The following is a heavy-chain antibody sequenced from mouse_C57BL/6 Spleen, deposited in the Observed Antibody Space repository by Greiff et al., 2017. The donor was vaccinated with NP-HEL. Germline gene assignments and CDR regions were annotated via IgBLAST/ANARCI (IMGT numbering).Heavy chain of an antibody. J-gene: IGHJ2*01. Sequence: DVMLVESGGGLVKPGGSLKLSCAASGFTFSDYGMHWVRQAPEKGLEWVAYISSGSSTIYYADTVKGRFTISRDNAKNTLFLQMTSLRSEDTAMYYCASELGRGLFDYWGQGTTLTVSS. CDR2: ISSGSSTI. V-gene: IGHV5-17*01. D-gene: IGHD4-1*01. CDR1: GFTFSDYG. CDR3: ASELGRGLFDY.